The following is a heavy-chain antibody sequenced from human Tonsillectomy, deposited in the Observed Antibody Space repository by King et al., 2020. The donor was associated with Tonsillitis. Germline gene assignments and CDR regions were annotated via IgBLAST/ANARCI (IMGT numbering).Heavy chain of an antibody. J-gene: IGHJ5*02. CDR3: ARLSMIGPGCNWFDP. CDR1: GGSISSYY. V-gene: IGHV4-59*01. Sequence: VQLQESGPGLVKPSETLSLTCTVSGGSISSYYWSWIRQPPGKGLEWIGYIYYSGSTNYNPSLKSRVTISVDTSKNQFSMKLSSVTAADTAVYYCARLSMIGPGCNWFDPWVQGTLVTVSS. D-gene: IGHD3-22*01. CDR2: IYYSGST.